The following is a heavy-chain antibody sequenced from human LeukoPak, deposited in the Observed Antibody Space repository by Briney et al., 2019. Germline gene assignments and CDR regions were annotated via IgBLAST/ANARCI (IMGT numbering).Heavy chain of an antibody. CDR3: ARDIVATIRAYYFDY. CDR1: GYAFTTYA. D-gene: IGHD5-12*01. CDR2: ISAYNGHT. V-gene: IGHV1-18*01. Sequence: ASVKVSCKASGYAFTTYAISWVRQAPGQGLEWMGWISAYNGHTNYAQKLQGRVTMTTDASTSTAYMGLRSLRSNDTAVYYCARDIVATIRAYYFDYWGQGTLVTVSS. J-gene: IGHJ4*02.